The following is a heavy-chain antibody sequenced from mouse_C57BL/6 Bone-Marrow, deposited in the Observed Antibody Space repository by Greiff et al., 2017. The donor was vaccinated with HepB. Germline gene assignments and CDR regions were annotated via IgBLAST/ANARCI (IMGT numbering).Heavy chain of an antibody. CDR3: ARDYYGSSYWYFDV. J-gene: IGHJ1*03. D-gene: IGHD1-1*01. CDR1: GFTFSDYG. Sequence: EVHLVESGGGLVKPGGSLKLSCAASGFTFSDYGMHWVRQAPEKGLEWVAYISSGSSTIYYADTVKGRFTISSDNAKNTLFLQMTSLRSEDTAMYYCARDYYGSSYWYFDVWGTGTTVTVSS. CDR2: ISSGSSTI. V-gene: IGHV5-17*01.